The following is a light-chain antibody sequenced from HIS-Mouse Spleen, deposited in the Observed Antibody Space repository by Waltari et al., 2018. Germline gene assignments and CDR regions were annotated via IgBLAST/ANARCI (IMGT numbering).Light chain of an antibody. CDR2: DVS. Sequence: QSALTHPRSVSGSPGQSVTISCTGTSSDVGGYNYVSWYQQHPGKAPKLVIYDVSKRPAGVPDRFSGSKSGNTASLTIPGLQDEDEADYYCCSYAGSYTYVFGTGTKVTVL. J-gene: IGLJ1*01. V-gene: IGLV2-11*01. CDR3: CSYAGSYTYV. CDR1: SSDVGGYNY.